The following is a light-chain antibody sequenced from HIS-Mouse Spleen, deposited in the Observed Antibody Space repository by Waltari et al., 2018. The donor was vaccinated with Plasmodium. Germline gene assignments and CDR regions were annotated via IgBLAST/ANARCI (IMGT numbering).Light chain of an antibody. CDR1: ALPTNY. CDR3: YSTDSSGNHRV. V-gene: IGLV3-10*01. J-gene: IGLJ3*02. Sequence: SYELPQPPSVSVSPGQTARITCSGDALPTNYDYWYQQKSGQAPVLVIYEDSKRPSGIPERFSGSSSGTMATLTISGAQVEDEADYYCYSTDSSGNHRVFGGGTKLTVL. CDR2: EDS.